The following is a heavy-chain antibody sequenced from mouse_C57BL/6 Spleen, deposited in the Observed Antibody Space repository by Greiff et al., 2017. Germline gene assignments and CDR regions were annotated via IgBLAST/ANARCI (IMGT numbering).Heavy chain of an antibody. J-gene: IGHJ2*01. CDR1: GYTFTDYE. CDR3: TRRDYFDY. V-gene: IGHV1-15*01. CDR2: IATETGGT. Sequence: VQLQQSGAELVRPGASVTLSCKASGYTFTDYEMHWVKLPHVPGLAWICAIATETGGTAYNQKFKGKAILTADTSYSTAYMELRSLTSEDSAVYYCTRRDYFDYWGQGTTLT.